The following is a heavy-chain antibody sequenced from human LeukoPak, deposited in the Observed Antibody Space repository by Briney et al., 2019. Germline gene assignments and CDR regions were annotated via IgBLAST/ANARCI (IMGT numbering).Heavy chain of an antibody. CDR1: GFTFSSYA. CDR2: ISYDGSSK. J-gene: IGHJ6*03. V-gene: IGHV3-30*04. CDR3: ARDSNSLPYYYYYMDV. D-gene: IGHD4-23*01. Sequence: GGSLRLSCAASGFTFSSYAMHWVRQAPGKVLEWVAVISYDGSSKYYADSVKGRFTISRDNSKNTLYLQMNSLRAEDTAVYYCARDSNSLPYYYYYMDVWGKGTTVTVSS.